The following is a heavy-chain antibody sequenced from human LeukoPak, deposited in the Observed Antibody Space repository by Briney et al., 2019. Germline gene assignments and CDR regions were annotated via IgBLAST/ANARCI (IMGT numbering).Heavy chain of an antibody. CDR2: ISGSGGST. Sequence: PGGSLRLSCAASGFTFSSYAMSWVRQAPGKGLEWVSAISGSGGSTYYADSVKGRFTISRYNSKNTLYLQMNSLRAEDTAVYYCASGYSYGYYFDYWGQGTLVTVSS. J-gene: IGHJ4*02. CDR3: ASGYSYGYYFDY. D-gene: IGHD5-18*01. CDR1: GFTFSSYA. V-gene: IGHV3-23*01.